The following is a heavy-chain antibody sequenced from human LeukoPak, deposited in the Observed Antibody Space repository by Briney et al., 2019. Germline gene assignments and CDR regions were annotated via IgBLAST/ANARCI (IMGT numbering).Heavy chain of an antibody. J-gene: IGHJ4*02. D-gene: IGHD6-13*01. CDR1: GYSISSGYY. V-gene: IGHV4-38-2*01. Sequence: PSETLSLTCAVSGYSISSGYYWGWIRQPPGKGLQWFASIDHIGSTYYNPSLKSRVTISVDTSKNQFSLKLTSVTAADTAVYYCARRGNSWPYYFDDWGQGTLVTVSS. CDR3: ARRGNSWPYYFDD. CDR2: IDHIGST.